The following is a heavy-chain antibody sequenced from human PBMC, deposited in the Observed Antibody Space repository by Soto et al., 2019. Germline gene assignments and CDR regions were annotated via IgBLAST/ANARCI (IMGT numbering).Heavy chain of an antibody. D-gene: IGHD3-3*01. Sequence: QVQLVQSGAEVKKPGASVKVSCKASGYTFTSYDINWVRQATGQGLEWMGWMNPNSGNTGYAQKFQGRVTITRNTSIRTAYMELSSPRCDDTAVYYCAIAGLLTIVGVGDTPREHDYYCDGMDVWGQGKRVTVSS. CDR1: GYTFTSYD. CDR2: MNPNSGNT. J-gene: IGHJ6*02. V-gene: IGHV1-8*01. CDR3: AIAGLLTIVGVGDTPREHDYYCDGMDV.